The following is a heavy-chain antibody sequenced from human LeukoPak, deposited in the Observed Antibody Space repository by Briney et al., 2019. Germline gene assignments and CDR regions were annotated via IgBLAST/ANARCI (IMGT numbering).Heavy chain of an antibody. CDR2: ISSSGSTI. D-gene: IGHD2-21*02. CDR3: ARESTEWAYCGGDCPDY. CDR1: GFTFSSYS. Sequence: GGSLRLSCAASGFTFSSYSMNWVRQAPGKGLEWVSYISSSGSTIYYADSVKGRFTISRDNAKNSLYLQMNSLRAEDTAVYYCARESTEWAYCGGDCPDYWGQGTLVTVSS. J-gene: IGHJ4*02. V-gene: IGHV3-48*04.